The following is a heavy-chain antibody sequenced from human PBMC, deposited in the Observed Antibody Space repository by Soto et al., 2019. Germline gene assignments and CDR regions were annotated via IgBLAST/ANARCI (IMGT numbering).Heavy chain of an antibody. CDR3: ATSSGSYYGNDAFDI. CDR2: ISYDGSNK. D-gene: IGHD1-26*01. J-gene: IGHJ3*02. CDR1: GFTFSSYA. V-gene: IGHV3-30-3*01. Sequence: PGGSLRLSCAASGFTFSSYAMHWVRQAPGKGLEWVAVISYDGSNKYYADSVKGRFTISRDNSKNTLYLQMNSLRAEDTAVYYCATSSGSYYGNDAFDIWGQGTMVTVSS.